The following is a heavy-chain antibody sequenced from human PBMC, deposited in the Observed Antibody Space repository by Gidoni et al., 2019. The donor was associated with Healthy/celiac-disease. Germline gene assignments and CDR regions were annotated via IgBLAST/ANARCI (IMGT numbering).Heavy chain of an antibody. V-gene: IGHV5-10-1*01. CDR2: IEPSDCYT. Sequence: GKGLEWTGGIEPSDCYTNYSPSFQGHVTISADKSISTAYRQWSSLKAADTAVYYCARHAHGERRGGFGPWGQGTLVTVSS. D-gene: IGHD4-17*01. J-gene: IGHJ5*02. CDR3: ARHAHGERRGGFGP.